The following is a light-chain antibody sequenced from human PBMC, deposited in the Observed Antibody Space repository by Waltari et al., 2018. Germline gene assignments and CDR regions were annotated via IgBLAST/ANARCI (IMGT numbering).Light chain of an antibody. Sequence: DIQMTQSPSSLSASVGNRVTITCRASQCISSWLAWDQQKPGKAPNLLIYKASSLQSGVPSRFGGSGSGTDFTLTISSLQPEDFATYYCQQYDSAPWTFGQGTKVAIK. CDR3: QQYDSAPWT. CDR2: KAS. V-gene: IGKV1-5*03. J-gene: IGKJ1*01. CDR1: QCISSW.